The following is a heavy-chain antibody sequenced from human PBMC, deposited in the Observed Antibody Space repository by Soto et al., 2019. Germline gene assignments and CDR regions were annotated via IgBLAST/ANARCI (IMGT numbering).Heavy chain of an antibody. CDR3: ARASSIAARLLVYSRLDP. CDR2: TYYRSKWYN. J-gene: IGHJ5*02. V-gene: IGHV6-1*01. CDR1: GDSVSSNSAA. D-gene: IGHD6-6*01. Sequence: SQTLSLTCAISGDSVSSNSAAWNWIRQSPSRGLEWLGRTYYRSKWYNDYAVSVKSRITINPDTSKNQFSLQLNSVTPEDTAVYYCARASSIAARLLVYSRLDPCGPGTMVTV.